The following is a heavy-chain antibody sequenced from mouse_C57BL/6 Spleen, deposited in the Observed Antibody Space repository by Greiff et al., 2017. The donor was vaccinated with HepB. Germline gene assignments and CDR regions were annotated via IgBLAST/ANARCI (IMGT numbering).Heavy chain of an antibody. CDR2: INPNNGGT. Sequence: VQLQQSGPELVKPGASVKISCKASGYTFTDYYMNWVKQSHGKSLEWIGDINPNNGGTSYNQKFKGKATLTVDKSSSTAYMELRSLTSEDSAVYYCARPKLGLDYWGQGTTLTVSS. J-gene: IGHJ2*01. D-gene: IGHD4-1*01. CDR1: GYTFTDYY. V-gene: IGHV1-26*01. CDR3: ARPKLGLDY.